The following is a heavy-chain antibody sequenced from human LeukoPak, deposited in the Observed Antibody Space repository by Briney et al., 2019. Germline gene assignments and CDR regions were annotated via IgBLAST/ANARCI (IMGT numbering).Heavy chain of an antibody. CDR3: ARDLGKAGGYSSAFDY. J-gene: IGHJ4*02. D-gene: IGHD6-19*01. CDR2: IRQDGSER. Sequence: GGSLRLSCAASGFTFSSYWMSWVRQAPGKGLEWVANIRQDGSERYYVVSVKGRFTISRDNAKNSLYLQMDSLRAEDTAVYYRARDLGKAGGYSSAFDYWGQGTLVTVSS. V-gene: IGHV3-7*01. CDR1: GFTFSSYW.